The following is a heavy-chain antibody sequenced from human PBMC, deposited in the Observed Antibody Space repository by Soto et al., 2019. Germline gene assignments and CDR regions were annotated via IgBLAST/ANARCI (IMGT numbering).Heavy chain of an antibody. Sequence: QVQLQESGPGLVKPSETLSLTCTVSGGSISSDYWSWIRQPPGKGLEYIGYFYYSGSTNYNPSLQSRVTISGDTSKDQCSLKLSSVTAADTAVYYCARVDNDDHWYYGLDVWGQGTTVTVSS. CDR1: GGSISSDY. D-gene: IGHD1-1*01. V-gene: IGHV4-59*01. CDR3: ARVDNDDHWYYGLDV. CDR2: FYYSGST. J-gene: IGHJ6*02.